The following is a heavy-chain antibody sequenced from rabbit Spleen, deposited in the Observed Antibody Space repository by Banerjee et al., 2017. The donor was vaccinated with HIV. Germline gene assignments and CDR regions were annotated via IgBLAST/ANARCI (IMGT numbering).Heavy chain of an antibody. CDR3: AKDFQVGSV. Sequence: QEQLEESGGGLVKPEGSLTLTCKASGFSFSSGYDMCWVRQAPGKGLQWIACINVYTGKPVYATWAKGRFTISKTSSTTVTLQMTSLTAADTATYFCAKDFQVGSVWGQGTLVTVS. V-gene: IGHV1S45*01. CDR1: GFSFSSGYD. D-gene: IGHD4-2*01. CDR2: INVYTGKP. J-gene: IGHJ4*01.